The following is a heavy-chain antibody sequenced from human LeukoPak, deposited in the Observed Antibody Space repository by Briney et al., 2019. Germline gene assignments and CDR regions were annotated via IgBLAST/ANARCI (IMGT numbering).Heavy chain of an antibody. J-gene: IGHJ6*02. CDR1: GFTFSSYW. Sequence: SGVSLRLSRAASGFTFSSYWMSWVRQAPGKGLEWVANIKQDGSEKYYVDSVKGRFTISRDNAKNSLYLQMNSLRAEDTAVYYCARDFNILLWFGESTYGMDVWGQGTTVTVSS. D-gene: IGHD3-10*01. V-gene: IGHV3-7*01. CDR3: ARDFNILLWFGESTYGMDV. CDR2: IKQDGSEK.